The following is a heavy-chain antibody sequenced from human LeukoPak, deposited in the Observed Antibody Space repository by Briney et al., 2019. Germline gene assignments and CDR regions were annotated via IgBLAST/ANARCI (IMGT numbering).Heavy chain of an antibody. CDR3: ARALTPESAFDY. J-gene: IGHJ4*02. Sequence: PSETLSLTCAVSGHSIRSSYYWGWIRQPPGKGLEWIGSVFHSGSTYYNPSLKSRVTISVDTSKNQFSLKLSSVTAADTAVYCCARALTPESAFDYWGQGTLVTVSS. CDR2: VFHSGST. V-gene: IGHV4-38-2*01. CDR1: GHSIRSSYY.